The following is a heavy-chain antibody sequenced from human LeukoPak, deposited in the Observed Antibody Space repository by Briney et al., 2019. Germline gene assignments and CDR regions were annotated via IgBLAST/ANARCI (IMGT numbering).Heavy chain of an antibody. CDR3: ARSAYSSGWYDDY. CDR1: GHSVPSNSAP. D-gene: IGHD6-19*01. V-gene: IGHV6-1*01. Sequence: SQTLSLTCAISGHSVPSNSAPWNWITQSPSRGLELLRRTYYRSKWYNEYAVSVKSRITINPDTSKNQFSLHLKSVTPEDAGVYYCARSAYSSGWYDDYWVQGTLVSVSS. CDR2: TYYRSKWYN. J-gene: IGHJ4*02.